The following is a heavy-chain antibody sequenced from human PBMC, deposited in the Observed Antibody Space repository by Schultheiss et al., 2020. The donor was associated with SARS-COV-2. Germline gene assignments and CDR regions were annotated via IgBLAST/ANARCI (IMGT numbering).Heavy chain of an antibody. V-gene: IGHV4-31*11. J-gene: IGHJ4*02. Sequence: SQTLSLTCAVSGSSISSGGYYWSWIRQHPGKGLEWIGYIYYSGSTYYNPSLKSRVTISVDTSKNQFSLKLSSVTAADTAVYYCARGDRYSSSMSSLDYWGQGTLVTVSS. CDR3: ARGDRYSSSMSSLDY. CDR1: GSSISSGGYY. D-gene: IGHD6-6*01. CDR2: IYYSGST.